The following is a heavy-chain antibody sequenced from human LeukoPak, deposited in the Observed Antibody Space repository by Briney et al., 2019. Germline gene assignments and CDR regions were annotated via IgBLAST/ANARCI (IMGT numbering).Heavy chain of an antibody. J-gene: IGHJ5*02. D-gene: IGHD5-12*01. Sequence: PGGSLRLSCAASGFTFSSYSMNWVRQAPGKWLEWVSTISSSSSYIYYADSVKGRFTISRDNAKNSLYLQMNSLRAEDTAVYYCARLGGYRGYGNWFDPWGQGTLVTVSS. CDR1: GFTFSSYS. CDR2: ISSSSSYI. V-gene: IGHV3-21*01. CDR3: ARLGGYRGYGNWFDP.